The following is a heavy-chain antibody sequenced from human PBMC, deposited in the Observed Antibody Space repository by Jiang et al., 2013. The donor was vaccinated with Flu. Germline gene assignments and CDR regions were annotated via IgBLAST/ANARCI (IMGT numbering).Heavy chain of an antibody. J-gene: IGHJ4*02. D-gene: IGHD3-22*01. V-gene: IGHV4-59*10. CDR3: ARSPRMGGYYDSSYDY. Sequence: SRVTMSVDTSKNQFSLKLSSVTAADTAVYYCARSPRMGGYYDSSYDYWGQGTLVTVSS.